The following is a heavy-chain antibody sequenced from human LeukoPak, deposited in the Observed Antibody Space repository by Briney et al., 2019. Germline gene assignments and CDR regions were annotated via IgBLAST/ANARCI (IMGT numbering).Heavy chain of an antibody. CDR1: GFTFSSYA. J-gene: IGHJ6*03. CDR2: ISYDGSNK. Sequence: HPGGSLRLSCAASGFTFSSYATHWVRQAPGKGLEWVAVISYDGSNKYYADSVKGRFTISRDNSKNTLYLQMNSLRAEDTAVYYCARGENTYYYGSEVELHYYMDVWGKGTTVTVSS. D-gene: IGHD3-10*01. V-gene: IGHV3-30*04. CDR3: ARGENTYYYGSEVELHYYMDV.